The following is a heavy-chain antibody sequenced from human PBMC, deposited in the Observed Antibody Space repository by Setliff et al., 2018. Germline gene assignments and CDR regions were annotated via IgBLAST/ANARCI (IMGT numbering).Heavy chain of an antibody. Sequence: SETLSLTCTISGDSISDISYYWGWIRQSPGKGLEWIGSINYRGSTYDNPSLKSRVTMSVDTSKSHFSLRLSSVTAADTAVYYCARMAVRVASRPSSPLEYYYYMDFWGKGATVTVSS. D-gene: IGHD6-6*01. CDR2: INYRGST. V-gene: IGHV4-39*02. CDR1: GDSISDISYY. CDR3: ARMAVRVASRPSSPLEYYYYMDF. J-gene: IGHJ6*03.